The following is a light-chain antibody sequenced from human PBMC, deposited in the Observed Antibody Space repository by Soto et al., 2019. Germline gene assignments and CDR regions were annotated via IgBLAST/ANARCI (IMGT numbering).Light chain of an antibody. CDR1: QSVCTF. CDR2: DAS. CDR3: QQYNSWPPIP. V-gene: IGKV3-11*01. J-gene: IGKJ5*01. Sequence: IGWTQSPATVSLSPGERATLSFMASQSVCTFFAWYQQRPGQAPRLLIYDASNRATGIPARFSGSGSGTEFTLPISRLQSEDFAVYYCQQYNSWPPIPSGQRTRPAIK.